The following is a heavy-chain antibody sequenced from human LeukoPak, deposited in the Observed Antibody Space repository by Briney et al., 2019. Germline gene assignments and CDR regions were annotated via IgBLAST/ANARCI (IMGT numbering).Heavy chain of an antibody. D-gene: IGHD3-10*01. J-gene: IGHJ4*02. Sequence: PSETLSLTCAVYGGSFSGYYWSWIRQPPGKGLEWIGEINHSGSTNHNPSLKSRVTISVDTSKNQFSLKLSSVTAADTAVYYCARARKVTNYYGSVTGGIRFDYWGQGTLVTVSS. CDR3: ARARKVTNYYGSVTGGIRFDY. V-gene: IGHV4-34*01. CDR1: GGSFSGYY. CDR2: INHSGST.